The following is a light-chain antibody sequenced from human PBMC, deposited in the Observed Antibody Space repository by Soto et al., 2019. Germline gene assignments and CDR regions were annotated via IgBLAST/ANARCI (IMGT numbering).Light chain of an antibody. J-gene: IGKJ4*01. CDR1: QSVSSN. Sequence: EILMTQSPATLSVSPGERATLSCRASQSVSSNLAWYQQKPGQAPRLLIYDASTRTTGVPARFSGSGSGTEFTLTINSLQSEDFAVYYCQQYNNWPPLTFGGGTKVENK. CDR2: DAS. CDR3: QQYNNWPPLT. V-gene: IGKV3-15*01.